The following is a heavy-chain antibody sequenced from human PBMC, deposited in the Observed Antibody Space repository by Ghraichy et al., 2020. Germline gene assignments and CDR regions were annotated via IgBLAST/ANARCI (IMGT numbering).Heavy chain of an antibody. J-gene: IGHJ6*02. D-gene: IGHD2-21*02. CDR3: AKKVTAMYYYYGMDV. CDR2: ISGSGGST. V-gene: IGHV3-23*01. Sequence: GGSLRLSCAASGFTFSSYAMSWVRQAPGKGLEWVSAISGSGGSTYYADSVKGRFTISRDNSKNTLYLQMNSLRAEDTAVYYCAKKVTAMYYYYGMDVWGQGTTVTVSS. CDR1: GFTFSSYA.